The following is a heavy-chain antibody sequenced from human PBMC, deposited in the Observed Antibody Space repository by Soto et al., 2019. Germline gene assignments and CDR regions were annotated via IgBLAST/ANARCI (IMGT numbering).Heavy chain of an antibody. Sequence: GASVKVSCKASGYTFTSYGISWVRQAPGQGLEWMGWISAYNGNTNYAQKLQGRVTMTTDTSTSTAYMELRSLRSDDTAVYYCARECSSSWYLGFLDYWGQGTLVTVSS. D-gene: IGHD6-13*01. CDR1: GYTFTSYG. J-gene: IGHJ4*02. V-gene: IGHV1-18*01. CDR3: ARECSSSWYLGFLDY. CDR2: ISAYNGNT.